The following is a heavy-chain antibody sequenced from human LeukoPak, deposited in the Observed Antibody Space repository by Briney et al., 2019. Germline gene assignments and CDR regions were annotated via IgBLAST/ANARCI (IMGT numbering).Heavy chain of an antibody. D-gene: IGHD6-13*01. J-gene: IGHJ4*02. CDR2: ISSSSRYI. CDR1: GFTFSTYS. CDR3: ARDPLSSSSFDL. V-gene: IGHV3-21*01. Sequence: GGSLRLSCSASGFTFSTYSMNWVRQAPGKGLEWVSSISSSSRYIYYADSVKGRFTISRDNAKNSLYLQMNSLRAEDTAVYYCARDPLSSSSFDLWGQGTLVTVSS.